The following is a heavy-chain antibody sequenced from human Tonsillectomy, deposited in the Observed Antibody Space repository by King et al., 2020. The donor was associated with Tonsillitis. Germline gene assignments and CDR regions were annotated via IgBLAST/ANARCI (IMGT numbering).Heavy chain of an antibody. V-gene: IGHV3-33*08. D-gene: IGHD3-9*01. CDR1: GFSFSTYA. Sequence: VQLVESGGGVVQPGRSLRLSCAASGFSFSTYAMHWVRQAPGKGLEWVAVIWYDGSLKYYADSVKGRFTISRDNSKNTLYLQINSLRAEDTAVYYCARAYDILTGYNSNWFDPWGQGTLVTVSS. CDR3: ARAYDILTGYNSNWFDP. CDR2: IWYDGSLK. J-gene: IGHJ5*02.